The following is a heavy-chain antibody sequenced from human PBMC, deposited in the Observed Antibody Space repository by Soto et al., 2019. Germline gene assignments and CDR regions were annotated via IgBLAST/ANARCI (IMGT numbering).Heavy chain of an antibody. V-gene: IGHV1-18*04. CDR1: GSPSTSYG. CDR3: ARGGNGIGEWCY. Sequence: GGSVEGSSKASGSPSTSYGMSLVRQAPGQGLEWMGWISASNGNTNYAQKLQGRVTMTTDTSTSTAYMELRSLRSDDTAVYYCARGGNGIGEWCYWGQGTMVTVSS. J-gene: IGHJ4*02. CDR2: ISASNGNT. D-gene: IGHD3-10*01.